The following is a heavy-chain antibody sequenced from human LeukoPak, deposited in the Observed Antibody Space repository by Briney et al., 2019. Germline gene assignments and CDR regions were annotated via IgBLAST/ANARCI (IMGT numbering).Heavy chain of an antibody. D-gene: IGHD3-10*01. CDR3: ARARTMVRGGMIAGYYYGMDV. CDR1: GYTFTSYA. J-gene: IGHJ6*04. V-gene: IGHV1-3*01. Sequence: ASVTVSFKASGYTFTSYAMHWVRQAPGQRLEWMGWINAGNGNTKYSQKFQGRVTITRDTSASTAYMELSSLRSEDTAVYYCARARTMVRGGMIAGYYYGMDVWGKGTTVTVSS. CDR2: INAGNGNT.